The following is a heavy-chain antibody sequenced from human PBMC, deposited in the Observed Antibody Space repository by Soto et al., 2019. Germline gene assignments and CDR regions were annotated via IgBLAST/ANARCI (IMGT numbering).Heavy chain of an antibody. CDR1: GFTFSSYA. CDR3: ARDGAYYDFWSGYYPYYYYYGMDV. CDR2: ISYDGSNK. D-gene: IGHD3-3*01. Sequence: QVQLVESGGGVVQPGRSLRLSCAASGFTFSSYAMHWVRQAPGKGLEWVAVISYDGSNKYYADSVKGRFTISRDNSKNTLYLQMNSLSAEDTAVYYCARDGAYYDFWSGYYPYYYYYGMDVWGQGTTVTVSS. J-gene: IGHJ6*02. V-gene: IGHV3-30-3*01.